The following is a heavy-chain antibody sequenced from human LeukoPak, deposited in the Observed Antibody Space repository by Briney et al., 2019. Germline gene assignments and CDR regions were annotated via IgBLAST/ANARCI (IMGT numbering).Heavy chain of an antibody. CDR3: AKTLQYCTNGVCYPDWFDP. V-gene: IGHV3-23*01. D-gene: IGHD2-8*01. CDR2: ISGSGGST. CDR1: GFTFSSYA. Sequence: PGGSLRLSCAASGFTFSSYAMSWVRQAPGKGLEWVSAISGSGGSTYYADSVKGRFTISRDNSKNTLYLQMNSLRAEDTAVYYFAKTLQYCTNGVCYPDWFDPWGQGTLVTVS. J-gene: IGHJ5*02.